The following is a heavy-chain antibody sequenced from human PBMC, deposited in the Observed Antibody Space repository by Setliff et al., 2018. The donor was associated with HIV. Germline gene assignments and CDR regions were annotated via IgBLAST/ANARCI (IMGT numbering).Heavy chain of an antibody. V-gene: IGHV3-23*01. CDR1: GFDFTTYA. J-gene: IGHJ4*02. CDR3: ANGNDRFEN. CDR2: ISGPGATI. D-gene: IGHD3-16*01. Sequence: PGGSLRLSCAASGFDFTTYAMTWLRQVPGKGLEWVSSISGPGATIFFADALKGRFTISRDNFQNTLYLQMNNLRAEDTAAYFCANGNDRFENWGQGTLVTVSS.